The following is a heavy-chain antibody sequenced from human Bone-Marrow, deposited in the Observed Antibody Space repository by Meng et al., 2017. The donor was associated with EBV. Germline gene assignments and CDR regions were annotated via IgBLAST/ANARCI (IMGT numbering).Heavy chain of an antibody. CDR2: ISSDESNK. J-gene: IGHJ4*02. CDR1: GFTFSNYG. V-gene: IGHV3-30*18. Sequence: QLQLVESGGGVVQPGRFLRLSCAASGFTFSNYGMHWVRQAPGKGLEWVAIISSDESNKYYTDSVKGRFTISRDNSKNTLYLHMNNLRPEDTAVYYCAKDFVTVTGQAFDYWGQGTLVTVSS. D-gene: IGHD6-19*01. CDR3: AKDFVTVTGQAFDY.